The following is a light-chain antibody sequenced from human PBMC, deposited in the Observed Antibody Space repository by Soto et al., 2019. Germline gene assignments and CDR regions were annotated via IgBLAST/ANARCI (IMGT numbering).Light chain of an antibody. J-gene: IGKJ3*01. CDR2: GAS. Sequence: IAMTQSPGILSLSPGERATLACRASQSISSDHLAWYQQRPGQSPRLLIYGASSRTTGVPDRFSGSGSGTDFTLTISRLEPEDFAVYYCQHYRSAPFTVGPGTKVDIK. CDR1: QSISSDH. CDR3: QHYRSAPFT. V-gene: IGKV3-20*01.